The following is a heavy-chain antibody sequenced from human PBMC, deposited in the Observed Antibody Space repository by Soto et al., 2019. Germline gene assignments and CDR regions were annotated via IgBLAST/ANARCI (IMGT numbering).Heavy chain of an antibody. CDR3: ARDSYYYDSSGYWGYYYYGMDV. CDR2: ISYDGSNK. V-gene: IGHV3-30-3*01. Sequence: PGGSLRLSCAASGFTFSSYAMHWVRQAPGKGLEWVAVISYDGSNKYYADSVKGRFTISRDNSKNTLYLQMNSLRAEDTAVYYCARDSYYYDSSGYWGYYYYGMDVWGQGTTVTVSS. J-gene: IGHJ6*02. D-gene: IGHD3-22*01. CDR1: GFTFSSYA.